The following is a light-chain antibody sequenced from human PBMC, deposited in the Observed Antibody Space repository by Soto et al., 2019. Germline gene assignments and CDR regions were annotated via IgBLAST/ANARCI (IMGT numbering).Light chain of an antibody. CDR2: SAA. J-gene: IGKJ1*01. V-gene: IGKV3-20*01. CDR3: QQCGSSPET. Sequence: DIVLTQSPGTLSLSPGQRATLSCRASQSLSSAFLAWYQQKPGQAPRLLISSAASRATGVPDRFSGSGSGTDFTLTISRLEPEDFAVYYCQQCGSSPETFGQGTKVDIK. CDR1: QSLSSAF.